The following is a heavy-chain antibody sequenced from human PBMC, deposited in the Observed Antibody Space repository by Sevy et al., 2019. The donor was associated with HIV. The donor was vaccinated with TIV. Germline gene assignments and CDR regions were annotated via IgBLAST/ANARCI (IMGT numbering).Heavy chain of an antibody. CDR3: ARESVNYYGSGSYYNVNYFDY. V-gene: IGHV3-30-3*01. CDR2: ISYDGSNK. Sequence: GGSLRLSCAASGFTFSSYAMHWVRQAPGKGLEWVAVISYDGSNKYYADSVKGRFTISRDNSKNTLYLQMNSLRAGDTAVYYCARESVNYYGSGSYYNVNYFDYWGQGTLVTVSS. D-gene: IGHD3-10*01. CDR1: GFTFSSYA. J-gene: IGHJ4*02.